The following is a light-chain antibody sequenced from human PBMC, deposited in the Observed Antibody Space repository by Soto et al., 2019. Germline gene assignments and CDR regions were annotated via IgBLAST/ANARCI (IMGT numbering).Light chain of an antibody. V-gene: IGLV2-11*01. Sequence: QSALTHPRSVSGSPGQSATFSCTGTSSDVGGFDYVSWVQQHPGKVPKLMIYDVSKRPSGVPDRFSGSKSGNTASLTISGLQAEDEADYYCCSYAGTFRGYVFGTGTKLTVL. J-gene: IGLJ1*01. CDR2: DVS. CDR3: CSYAGTFRGYV. CDR1: SSDVGGFDY.